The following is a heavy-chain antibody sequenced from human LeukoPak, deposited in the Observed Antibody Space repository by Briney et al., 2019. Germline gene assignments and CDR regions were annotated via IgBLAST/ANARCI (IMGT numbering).Heavy chain of an antibody. CDR2: INRDGSVR. CDR3: AKDGDGYTQFPSDY. D-gene: IGHD5-24*01. Sequence: GGSLRLSCAASGFTFSGYWMSWVRQVPGKGLEWVANINRDGSVRNYVDSVKGRFTISRDNAKNSLFLQMNSLRAEDTAVFYCAKDGDGYTQFPSDYWGQGTLVTVSS. V-gene: IGHV3-7*01. CDR1: GFTFSGYW. J-gene: IGHJ4*02.